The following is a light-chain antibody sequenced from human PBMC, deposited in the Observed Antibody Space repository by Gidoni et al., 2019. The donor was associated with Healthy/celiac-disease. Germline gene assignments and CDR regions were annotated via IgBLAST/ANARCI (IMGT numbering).Light chain of an antibody. CDR2: DAS. CDR3: QQYDNLLVT. J-gene: IGKJ2*01. CDR1: QDISNY. Sequence: DIQIPQSPSSLSASVGDRVTITCQASQDISNYLNWYQQKTGKAPKLLIYDASNLETGVPSRFSGSGSGTDFTFTISSLQPEDIATYYCQQYDNLLVTFGQXTKLEIK. V-gene: IGKV1-33*01.